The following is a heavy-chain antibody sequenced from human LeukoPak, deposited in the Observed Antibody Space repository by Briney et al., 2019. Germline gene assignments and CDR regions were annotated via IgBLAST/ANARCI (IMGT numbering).Heavy chain of an antibody. CDR1: GFTFSTFA. CDR2: IFPSGGEI. CDR3: ARVRSPRAVDY. V-gene: IGHV3-23*01. J-gene: IGHJ4*02. Sequence: GGSLRLSCAASGFTFSTFAMLWVRQPPGKGLEWVSSIFPSGGEIHYADSVRGRFTISRGNSKSIMSLQMNSLRAEDTAVYYCARVRSPRAVDYWGQGTLVTVSS. D-gene: IGHD1-26*01.